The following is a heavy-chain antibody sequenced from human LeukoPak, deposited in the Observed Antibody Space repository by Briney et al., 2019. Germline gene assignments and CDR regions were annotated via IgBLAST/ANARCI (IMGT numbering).Heavy chain of an antibody. CDR1: GFTFSSYS. Sequence: PGGSLRLSCAASGFTFSSYSMNWVRQAPGKGLEWVSTISSSSSYIDYADSVKGRFTISRDNAKNSLYLQMNSLRAEDTAVYYCARGGYYYHDSSGYLYHFDYWGQGTLGTVSS. CDR3: ARGGYYYHDSSGYLYHFDY. V-gene: IGHV3-21*01. D-gene: IGHD3-22*01. J-gene: IGHJ4*02. CDR2: ISSSSSYI.